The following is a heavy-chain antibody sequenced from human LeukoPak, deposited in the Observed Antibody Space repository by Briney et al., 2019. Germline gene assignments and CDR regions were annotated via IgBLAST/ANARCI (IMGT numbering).Heavy chain of an antibody. D-gene: IGHD1-26*01. J-gene: IGHJ4*02. CDR3: ATVASGSYSYFDY. V-gene: IGHV1-46*01. CDR1: GYTLTSYY. CDR2: INPSGGST. Sequence: ASVKVSCKASGYTLTSYYMHWVRQAPGQGLAWMGRINPSGGSTSYAQKFQGRVTMTRDTSTSTVYMELSSLRSEDTAVYYCATVASGSYSYFDYWGQGTLVTVSS.